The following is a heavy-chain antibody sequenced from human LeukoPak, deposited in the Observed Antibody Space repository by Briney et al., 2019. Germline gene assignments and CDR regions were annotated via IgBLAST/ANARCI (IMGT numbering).Heavy chain of an antibody. CDR1: GYTFTSYG. CDR3: AREVSGAAAAAGGWFDP. J-gene: IGHJ5*02. D-gene: IGHD6-13*01. CDR2: ISAYNGNT. Sequence: ASVKVSCKASGYTFTSYGISWVRQAPGQGLEWMGWISAYNGNTNYAQKLQGRVTMTTDTSTSTAYMELRSLRSGDTAVYYCAREVSGAAAAAGGWFDPWGQGTLVTVSS. V-gene: IGHV1-18*01.